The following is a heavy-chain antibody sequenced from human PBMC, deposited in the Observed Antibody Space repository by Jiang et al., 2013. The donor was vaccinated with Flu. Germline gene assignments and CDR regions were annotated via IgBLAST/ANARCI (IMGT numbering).Heavy chain of an antibody. CDR3: AHSPWLGRVAYFDN. Sequence: KPTQTLTLTCAFSGFSLNSRPVGVGWIRRPPGKTLEWLAVIYWDDDKRYNPSLTSRLTITKDTSQNQVTLTMTDMDPLDTGTYYCAHSPWLGRVAYFDNWGQGYVVTVSS. D-gene: IGHD6-19*01. J-gene: IGHJ4*02. V-gene: IGHV2-5*02. CDR2: IYWDDDK. CDR1: GFSLNSRPVG.